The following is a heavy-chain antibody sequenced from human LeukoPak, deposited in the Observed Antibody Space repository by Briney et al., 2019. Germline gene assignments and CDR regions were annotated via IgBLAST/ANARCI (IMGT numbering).Heavy chain of an antibody. CDR2: ISWYSGSI. Sequence: GGSLRLSCAASGFTFDDYAMHWVRQAPGKGLEWASGISWYSGSIGYADSVKGRFTISRDNAKNSLYLQMNSLRAEDTALYYCAKDGAYCGGDCSGGNWFDPWGQGTLVTVSS. V-gene: IGHV3-9*01. D-gene: IGHD2-21*02. J-gene: IGHJ5*02. CDR3: AKDGAYCGGDCSGGNWFDP. CDR1: GFTFDDYA.